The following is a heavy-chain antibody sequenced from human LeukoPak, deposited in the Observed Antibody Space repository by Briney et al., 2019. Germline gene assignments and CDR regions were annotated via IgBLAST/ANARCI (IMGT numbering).Heavy chain of an antibody. V-gene: IGHV4-34*01. D-gene: IGHD3-10*01. CDR2: VNHSGSS. J-gene: IGHJ4*01. Sequence: SETLSLTCAVYSGSFSGYYWSWLRQSPGKGLEWIGEVNHSGSSNYNPSLHSRVSISVDASKNQSSLELSSVSAADTAVYYCARGQYNWHYMVRRVVSYFDSWGHGTLVTVSS. CDR3: ARGQYNWHYMVRRVVSYFDS. CDR1: SGSFSGYY.